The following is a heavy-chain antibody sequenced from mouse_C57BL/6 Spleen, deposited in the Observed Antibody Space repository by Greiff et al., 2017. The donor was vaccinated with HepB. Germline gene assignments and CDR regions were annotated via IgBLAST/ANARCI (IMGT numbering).Heavy chain of an antibody. CDR2: INPNNGGT. D-gene: IGHD3-2*02. J-gene: IGHJ2*01. CDR1: GYTFTDYY. V-gene: IGHV1-26*01. Sequence: VQLQQSGPELVKPGASVKISCKASGYTFTDYYMNWVKQSHGKSLEWVGDINPNNGGTSYNQKFKGKATLTVDKSSSTADMELRSLTSEDSAVYYCARVKGSSGPDYWGQGTTLTVSS. CDR3: ARVKGSSGPDY.